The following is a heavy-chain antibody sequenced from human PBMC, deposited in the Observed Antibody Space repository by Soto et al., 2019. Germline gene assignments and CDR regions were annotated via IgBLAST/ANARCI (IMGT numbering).Heavy chain of an antibody. V-gene: IGHV3-23*01. CDR3: AKSVTISLRCGWGRGANYYYFGMDV. CDR1: EFTFTSNA. CDR2: ISDSGGST. J-gene: IGHJ6*02. Sequence: EVQLLESGGGLVQPGGSLRLSCAASEFTFTSNAMSWVRQAPGKGLEWVSGISDSGGSTYYADSVKGRFTISRDNSKNTLYLQMNSLRAEYTAIYYCAKSVTISLRCGWGRGANYYYFGMDVWGQGTTVTVSS. D-gene: IGHD3-16*01.